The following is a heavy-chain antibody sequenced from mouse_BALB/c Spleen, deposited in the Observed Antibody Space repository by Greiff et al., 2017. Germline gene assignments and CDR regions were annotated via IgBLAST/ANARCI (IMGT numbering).Heavy chain of an antibody. V-gene: IGHV5-6*01. Sequence: EVKVVESGGDLVKPGGSLKLSCAASGFTFSSYGMSWVRQTPDKRLEWVATISSGGSYTYYPDSVKGRFTISRDNAKNTLYLQMSSLKSEDTAMYYCARHDYGTPFPYYYAMDYWGQGTSVTVSS. CDR2: ISSGGSYT. CDR3: ARHDYGTPFPYYYAMDY. J-gene: IGHJ4*01. CDR1: GFTFSSYG. D-gene: IGHD2-1*01.